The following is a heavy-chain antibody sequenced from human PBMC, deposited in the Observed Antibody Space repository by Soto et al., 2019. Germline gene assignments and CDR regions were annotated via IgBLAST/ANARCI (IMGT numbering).Heavy chain of an antibody. CDR1: GFSLSTSGVG. CDR3: ARLYCSGGSCQPDPDYYDSSGYYYYFDY. CDR2: IYWNDDK. D-gene: IGHD3-22*01. J-gene: IGHJ4*02. V-gene: IGHV2-5*01. Sequence: SGPTLVNPTPTLTLTCTFSGFSLSTSGVGVGWIRQPPGKALEWLALIYWNDDKRYSPSLKSRLTITKDTSKNQVVLTITNMDPVDTATYYCARLYCSGGSCQPDPDYYDSSGYYYYFDYWGQGTLVTVSS.